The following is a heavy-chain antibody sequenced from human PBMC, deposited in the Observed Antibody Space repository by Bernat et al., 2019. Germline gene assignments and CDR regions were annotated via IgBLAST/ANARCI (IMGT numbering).Heavy chain of an antibody. Sequence: QITLKESGPTLVKPTQTLTLTYTFSGISLSTSGVGVAWIRQPPGKALEWLALIYWDDDKRYSPSLKSRLTITKDTSKNQVVLTMTNMDPVDTATYYCAHTLAPHWYFDLWGRGTLVTVSS. CDR2: IYWDDDK. V-gene: IGHV2-5*02. J-gene: IGHJ2*01. CDR1: GISLSTSGVG. CDR3: AHTLAPHWYFDL.